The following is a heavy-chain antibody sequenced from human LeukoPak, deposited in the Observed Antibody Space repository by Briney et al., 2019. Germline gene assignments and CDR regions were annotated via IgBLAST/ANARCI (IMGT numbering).Heavy chain of an antibody. CDR1: GFSFNSYS. Sequence: GGSLRLSCVASGFSFNSYSMNWVRQAPGKGLEWVSSISSSSSYIYYADSVKGRFTISRDNAKNSLYLQMNSLRAEDTAVYYCARGHGGATFDIWGQGTMVTVSS. J-gene: IGHJ3*02. CDR2: ISSSSSYI. CDR3: ARGHGGATFDI. D-gene: IGHD3-16*01. V-gene: IGHV3-21*01.